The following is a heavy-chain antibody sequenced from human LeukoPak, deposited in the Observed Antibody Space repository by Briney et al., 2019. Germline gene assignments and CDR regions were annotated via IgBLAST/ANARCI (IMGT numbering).Heavy chain of an antibody. D-gene: IGHD2-2*01. Sequence: SSETLSLTCAVSGYSISSGYYWGWIRQPPGKGLEWIGSIYHSGSTYYNPSLKSRVTISVDTSKNQFSLKLSSVTAADTAVYYCARHRSGVVVPAADDAFDIWGQGTMVTVSS. CDR3: ARHRSGVVVPAADDAFDI. V-gene: IGHV4-38-2*01. CDR1: GYSISSGYY. CDR2: IYHSGST. J-gene: IGHJ3*02.